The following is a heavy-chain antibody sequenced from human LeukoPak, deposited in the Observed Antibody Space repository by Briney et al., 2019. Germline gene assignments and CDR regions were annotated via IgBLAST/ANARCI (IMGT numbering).Heavy chain of an antibody. CDR1: GGSISSYY. Sequence: PSETLSLTCTVSGGSISSYYWSWIRQSAGKGLEWIGYIPDSGSTNYNPSLKSRVTISVDTSKNQFSLKLISVTAADTAVYYCARVAGDNSLDYWGQGTLVTVSS. D-gene: IGHD3-16*01. V-gene: IGHV4-59*01. CDR2: IPDSGST. J-gene: IGHJ4*02. CDR3: ARVAGDNSLDY.